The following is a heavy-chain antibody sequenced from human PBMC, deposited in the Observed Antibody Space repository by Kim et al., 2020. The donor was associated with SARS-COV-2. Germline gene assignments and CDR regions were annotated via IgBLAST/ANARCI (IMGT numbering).Heavy chain of an antibody. J-gene: IGHJ6*02. CDR1: GYTLTELS. CDR2: FDPEDGEA. V-gene: IGHV1-24*01. Sequence: ASVKVSCKVSGYTLTELSMHWVRQAPGKGLEWMGGFDPEDGEAIYAQKFQGRVTMTEDTSTDTAYMELSSLRSEDTAVYYCATSRPYYYDSSGLYYYYGMDVWGQGTTVTVSS. CDR3: ATSRPYYYDSSGLYYYYGMDV. D-gene: IGHD3-22*01.